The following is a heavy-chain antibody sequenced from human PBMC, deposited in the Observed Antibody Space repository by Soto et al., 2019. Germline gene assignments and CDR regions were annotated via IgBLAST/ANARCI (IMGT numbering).Heavy chain of an antibody. CDR2: IYPDDSDA. CDR3: ARDGLSSSTSFDY. V-gene: IGHV5-51*01. J-gene: IGHJ4*02. D-gene: IGHD6-6*01. CDR1: GYSFPDYW. Sequence: GESLKISCQGSGYSFPDYWIGWVRQMPGKGLEWMGIIYPDDSDAKYGPSFQGQVTMSADKSINTAYLQWSSLKASDTAMYFCARDGLSSSTSFDYWGQGTLVTVSS.